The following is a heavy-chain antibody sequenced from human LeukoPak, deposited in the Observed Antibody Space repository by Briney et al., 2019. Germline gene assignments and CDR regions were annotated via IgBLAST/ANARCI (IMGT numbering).Heavy chain of an antibody. CDR2: IYSGGGT. V-gene: IGHV3-66*02. J-gene: IGHJ4*02. D-gene: IGHD5-18*01. CDR3: ARKTDTSMLGDY. Sequence: HSGGSLRLSCAASGFTVGSNQMTWVRQAPGKGLEWVSLIYSGGGTKYADSVKGRFTISRDNSKNTLYLQMNSVRVEDTAVYYCARKTDTSMLGDYWGQGTLVTVSS. CDR1: GFTVGSNQ.